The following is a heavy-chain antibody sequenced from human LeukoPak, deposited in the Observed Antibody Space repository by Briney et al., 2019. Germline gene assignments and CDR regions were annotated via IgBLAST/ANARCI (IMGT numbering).Heavy chain of an antibody. J-gene: IGHJ4*02. CDR3: VRGGLFFDF. Sequence: TGGSLRLSCAASGFTFSSHSMNWVRQAPGKGLEWVSLVTSKSGTIDYADSVKGRFTISRDNAKNPLYLQMNSLRAEDTAVYYCVRGGLFFDFWGQGTLVTVSS. V-gene: IGHV3-48*01. CDR1: GFTFSSHS. CDR2: VTSKSGTI.